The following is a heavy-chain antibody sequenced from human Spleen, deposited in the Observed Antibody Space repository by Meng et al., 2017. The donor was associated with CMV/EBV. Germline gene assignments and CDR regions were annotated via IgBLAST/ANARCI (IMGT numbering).Heavy chain of an antibody. CDR1: GFTFSSYA. CDR3: VRDTDWGLFDS. Sequence: GESLKISCAASGFTFSSYAMHWVRQAPGKGLEWVAVISYDGSNKYHADSVKGRFTISRDNAKNSIYLQMNSLRDEDTAVYYCVRDTDWGLFDSWGQGTLVTVSS. J-gene: IGHJ4*02. CDR2: ISYDGSNK. V-gene: IGHV3-30-3*01. D-gene: IGHD3-9*01.